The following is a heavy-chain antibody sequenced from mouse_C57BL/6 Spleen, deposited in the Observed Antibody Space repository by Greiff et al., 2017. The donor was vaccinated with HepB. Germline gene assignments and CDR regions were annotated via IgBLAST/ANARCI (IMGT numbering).Heavy chain of an antibody. CDR1: GYTFTSYW. J-gene: IGHJ2*01. CDR2: IYPSDSET. V-gene: IGHV1-61*01. Sequence: VQLQQPGAELVRPGSSVKLSCKASGYTFTSYWMDWVKQRPGQGLEWIGNIYPSDSETHYNQKFKDKATLTVDKSSSTAYMQLSSLTSEDSAVYYCARQRGDYFDSWGQGTTLTVSS. CDR3: ARQRGDYFDS.